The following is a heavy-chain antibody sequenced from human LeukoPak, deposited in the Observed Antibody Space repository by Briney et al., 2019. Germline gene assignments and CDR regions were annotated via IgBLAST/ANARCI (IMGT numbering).Heavy chain of an antibody. V-gene: IGHV3-30*18. J-gene: IGHJ4*02. CDR2: ISYDGSNE. CDR3: AKVALFSGYYPPFDY. Sequence: GGSLRLSCTPSGFTFRNYGMHWVRQAPGKSLEWVAVISYDGSNEYYADSVKGRFTISRDNSKNTLFLQMNSLRPEDTAVYHCAKVALFSGYYPPFDYWGQGTLVTVSS. D-gene: IGHD3-22*01. CDR1: GFTFRNYG.